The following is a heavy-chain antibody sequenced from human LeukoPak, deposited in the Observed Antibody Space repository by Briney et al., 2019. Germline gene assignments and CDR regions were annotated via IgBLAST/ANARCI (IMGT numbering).Heavy chain of an antibody. D-gene: IGHD6-19*01. Sequence: GGSLRLSCAASGFTFSSYAMSWVRQAPGKGLEWVSAISGSGGSTYYADSVKGRFTISRGNSRNTLYLQMNSVRAEDTAVYFCAKDHGVAVAGMYYWGQGTLVTVSS. V-gene: IGHV3-23*01. CDR3: AKDHGVAVAGMYY. CDR1: GFTFSSYA. J-gene: IGHJ4*02. CDR2: ISGSGGST.